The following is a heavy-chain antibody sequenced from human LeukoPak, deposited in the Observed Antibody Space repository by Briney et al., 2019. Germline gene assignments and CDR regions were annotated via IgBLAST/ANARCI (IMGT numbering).Heavy chain of an antibody. CDR3: ANKLSYSSGWF. V-gene: IGHV3-74*01. Sequence: GGSLRLSCAASGFTFSSNWMYWVRQAPGKGLVWVSRINSDGSTTSYVDSVKGRFTTSRDNSKNTLYLQMNSLRPEDTALYYCANKLSYSSGWFWGQGTLVTVSS. CDR2: INSDGSTT. J-gene: IGHJ4*02. D-gene: IGHD6-19*01. CDR1: GFTFSSNW.